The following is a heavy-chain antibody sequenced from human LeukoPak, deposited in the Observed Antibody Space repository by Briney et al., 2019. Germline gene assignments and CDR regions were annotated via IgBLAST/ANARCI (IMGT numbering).Heavy chain of an antibody. D-gene: IGHD4-17*01. CDR2: NSWNSGSI. CDR1: GFTFDDYA. V-gene: IGHV3-9*01. J-gene: IGHJ4*02. Sequence: PGRSLRLSCAASGFTFDDYAMHWVRQAPGKGLEWVSGNSWNSGSIGYADSVKGRFTISRDNAKNSLYLQMNSLRAEDTALYYCAKDMDYGDPRGFDYWGQGTLVTVSS. CDR3: AKDMDYGDPRGFDY.